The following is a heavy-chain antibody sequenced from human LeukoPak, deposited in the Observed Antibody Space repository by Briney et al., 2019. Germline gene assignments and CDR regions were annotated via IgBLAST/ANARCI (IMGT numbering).Heavy chain of an antibody. CDR3: ARWESGSYFLDY. CDR2: IYYSGST. V-gene: IGHV4-59*02. Sequence: KPSETLSLTCTVSGGSVSSYYWNWIRQPPGKGLEWIGYIYYSGSTNYNPSLKSRVTISVDTSKNQFSLKLNSVTAADTAVYYCARWESGSYFLDYWGQGTLVTVSS. D-gene: IGHD1-26*01. J-gene: IGHJ4*02. CDR1: GGSVSSYY.